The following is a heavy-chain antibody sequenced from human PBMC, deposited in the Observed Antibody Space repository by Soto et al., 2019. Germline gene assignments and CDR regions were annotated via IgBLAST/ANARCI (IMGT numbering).Heavy chain of an antibody. CDR1: GGSFSGYY. V-gene: IGHV4-34*01. CDR3: ARCGVVTYYYYYGMDV. D-gene: IGHD3-3*01. CDR2: INHSGST. Sequence: PSETLSLTCAVYGGSFSGYYWSWIRQPPGKGLEWIGEINHSGSTNYNPSLKSRVTISVDTSKNQFSLKLSSVTAADTAVYYCARCGVVTYYYYYGMDVWGQGTTVTVPS. J-gene: IGHJ6*02.